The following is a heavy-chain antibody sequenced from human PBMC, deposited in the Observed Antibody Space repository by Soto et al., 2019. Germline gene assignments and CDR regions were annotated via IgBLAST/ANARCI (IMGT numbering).Heavy chain of an antibody. CDR2: IYYSGST. CDR1: GGSISSYY. V-gene: IGHV4-59*01. J-gene: IGHJ4*02. Sequence: ETLSLTCTVSGGSISSYYWSWIRQPPGKGLEWIGYIYYSGSTNYNPSLKSRVTISVDTSKNQFSLKLSSVTAADTAVYYCARDKGGYVLDYWGQGTLVTVSS. CDR3: ARDKGGYVLDY. D-gene: IGHD5-12*01.